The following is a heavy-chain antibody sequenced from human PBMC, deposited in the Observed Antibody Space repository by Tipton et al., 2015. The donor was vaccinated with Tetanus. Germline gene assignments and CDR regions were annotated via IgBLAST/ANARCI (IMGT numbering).Heavy chain of an antibody. D-gene: IGHD3-3*01. CDR3: ARHGHPSAGVARDASDI. Sequence: TLSLTCTVSGGSIISADHYWSWIRQPPGKGLEWIGYIYSSGTTYYSLSLKSRVTISVDTSNNHFSLKLSSVNAADTAVYYCARHGHPSAGVARDASDIWGHGTMVNVSS. V-gene: IGHV4-30-4*01. J-gene: IGHJ3*02. CDR1: GGSIISADHY. CDR2: IYSSGTT.